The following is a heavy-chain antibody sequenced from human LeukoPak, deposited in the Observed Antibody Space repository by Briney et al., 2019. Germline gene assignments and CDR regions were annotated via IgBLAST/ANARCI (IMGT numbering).Heavy chain of an antibody. D-gene: IGHD5-18*01. J-gene: IGHJ4*02. CDR2: ISTSGTNT. V-gene: IGHV3-23*01. CDR3: AKGGYSYGF. Sequence: PGGSLRLSCATSGFSFSRYAMTWVRQSPEKGLEWVSAISTSGTNTYYADSVKGRFTISRDNSNNTLNLQMNSLRAEDTAVYYCAKGGYSYGFWGQGTLVTVSS. CDR1: GFSFSRYA.